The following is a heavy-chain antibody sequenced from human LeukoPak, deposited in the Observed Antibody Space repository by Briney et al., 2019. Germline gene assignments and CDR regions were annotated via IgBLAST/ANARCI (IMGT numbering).Heavy chain of an antibody. V-gene: IGHV4-59*11. CDR1: GGSISSHY. J-gene: IGHJ5*02. CDR3: ARLYDSSGYTNWLDP. CDR2: IYYSGSS. D-gene: IGHD3-22*01. Sequence: PSETLSLTCTVSGGSISSHYRSWIRQPPGKELEWIGYIYYSGSSKYNPSLKSRVTISVDTSKNQFSLKLSSVTAADTAVYYCARLYDSSGYTNWLDPWGQGTLVTVSS.